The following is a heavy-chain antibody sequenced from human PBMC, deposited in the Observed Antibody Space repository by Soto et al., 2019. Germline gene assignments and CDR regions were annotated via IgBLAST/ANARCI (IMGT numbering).Heavy chain of an antibody. V-gene: IGHV4-30-4*01. D-gene: IGHD3-16*01. CDR2: IYYSGNT. J-gene: IGHJ4*02. Sequence: PSESLSLTCTVSGGSTSSDNYWSWIRQPPGKGLEWIGHIYYSGNTDYNPSLKSRLAISIDTSKNQFSLKLSSVTAADTAVYFCAREGGESSDGLYYFDSWGQGSLVTVSS. CDR3: AREGGESSDGLYYFDS. CDR1: GGSTSSDNY.